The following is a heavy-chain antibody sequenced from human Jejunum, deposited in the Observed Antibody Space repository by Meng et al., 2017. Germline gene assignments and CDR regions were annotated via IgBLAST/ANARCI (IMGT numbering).Heavy chain of an antibody. CDR1: DYSISSNDYF. J-gene: IGHJ4*02. V-gene: IGHV4-39*01. D-gene: IGHD2-8*01. Sequence: QVQLQESGPGLAKPSDTLSFTCTFSDYSISSNDYFWGWIRQPPGKGLEWIASISYTGSTNYNPSLKSRVTISVDTSKNQFSLNLGSVTAPDTAVYYCARRRFDGVSHHFDYWGQGTLVTVSS. CDR2: ISYTGST. CDR3: ARRRFDGVSHHFDY.